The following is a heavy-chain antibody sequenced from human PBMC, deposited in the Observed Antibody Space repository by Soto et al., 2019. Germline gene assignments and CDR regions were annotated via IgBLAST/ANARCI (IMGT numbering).Heavy chain of an antibody. CDR2: TYYRSKWFN. Sequence: QSQTLSLTCAISGDSVSSNSAAWNWIRQSPSRGLEWLGRTYYRSKWFNDYAVSVKSRITINPDTSKNQFSLQLNSLTPEDTAVYYCARDLGGSSSRAGWFDPWGQGTLVTVSS. CDR1: GDSVSSNSAA. CDR3: ARDLGGSSSRAGWFDP. V-gene: IGHV6-1*01. D-gene: IGHD6-6*01. J-gene: IGHJ5*02.